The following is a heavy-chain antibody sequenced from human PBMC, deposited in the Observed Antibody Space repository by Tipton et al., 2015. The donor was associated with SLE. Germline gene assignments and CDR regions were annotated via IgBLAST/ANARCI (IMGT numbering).Heavy chain of an antibody. CDR1: GGSFSGYY. Sequence: TLSLTCAVYGGSFSGYYWGWIRQPPGKGLEWIGEINHSGSTNYNPSLKSRVTISVDTSKNHFSLKLSSVTAADTAVYYCARDSEQQLVLDYWGQGTLVTVSS. J-gene: IGHJ4*02. CDR3: ARDSEQQLVLDY. D-gene: IGHD6-13*01. V-gene: IGHV4-34*01. CDR2: INHSGST.